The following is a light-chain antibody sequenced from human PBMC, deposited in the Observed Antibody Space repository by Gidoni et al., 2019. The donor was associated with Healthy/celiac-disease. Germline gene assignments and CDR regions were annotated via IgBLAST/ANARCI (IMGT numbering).Light chain of an antibody. V-gene: IGKV1-8*01. CDR3: QQYYSYPCT. J-gene: IGKJ1*01. CDR1: QGISSY. CDR2: AAS. Sequence: AIRMTQSPSSFSASTGDRVTITCRASQGISSYLAWYQQKPGKAPKLLIYAASTLQSGVPSRFSGSGSGTDFTLTISCLQSEDFATYYCQQYYSYPCTFXQXTKVEIK.